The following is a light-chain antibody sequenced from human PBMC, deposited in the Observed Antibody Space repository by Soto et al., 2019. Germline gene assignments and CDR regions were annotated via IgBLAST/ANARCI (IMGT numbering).Light chain of an antibody. Sequence: DIVMTQSPDSLAVSLGERATINCKSSQSVLYSSDNKNYLAWYQQKPGQPPKLLIYWASTRDSGVPDRFSGSGCGAVFTLTISSLQAEDVAVYYCQQYYTTLTFGGGTRVEIK. CDR1: QSVLYSSDNKNY. CDR3: QQYYTTLT. CDR2: WAS. J-gene: IGKJ4*01. V-gene: IGKV4-1*01.